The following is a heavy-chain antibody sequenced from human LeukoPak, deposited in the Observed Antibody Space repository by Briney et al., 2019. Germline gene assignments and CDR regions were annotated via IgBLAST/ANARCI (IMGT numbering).Heavy chain of an antibody. CDR3: ARGLLSVVRGVRKYYFDY. CDR1: GYTFTGYY. D-gene: IGHD3-10*01. CDR2: INPNSGGT. J-gene: IGHJ4*02. Sequence: ASVKVSCKASGYTFTGYYMHWVRQAPGQGLEWMGWINPNSGGTNYAQKFQGRVTMTRNTSISTAYMELSSLRSEDTAVYYCARGLLSVVRGVRKYYFDYWGQGTLVTVSS. V-gene: IGHV1-2*02.